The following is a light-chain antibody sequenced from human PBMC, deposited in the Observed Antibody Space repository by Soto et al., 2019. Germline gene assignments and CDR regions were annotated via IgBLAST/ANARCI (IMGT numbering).Light chain of an antibody. J-gene: IGKJ5*01. CDR3: QRYGSSPPIT. V-gene: IGKV3-20*01. Sequence: EIVLTQSPGTLSLSPGERVTLSCRASQRVSSSYLAWFQHKPGQPPRLVIYGASNRATGIPDRFSGSGSGTDFTLTISRLEPEDCAVYYCQRYGSSPPITFGQGTRLEIK. CDR2: GAS. CDR1: QRVSSSY.